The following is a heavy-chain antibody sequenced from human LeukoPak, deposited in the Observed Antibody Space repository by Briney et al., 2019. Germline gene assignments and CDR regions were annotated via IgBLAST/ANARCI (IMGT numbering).Heavy chain of an antibody. CDR2: ITRDGSAK. D-gene: IGHD6-13*01. CDR3: VREASGGTKGVSGTFDI. Sequence: PGGSLRLSCAASGFTLRTYWMSWVRQAPGKGLEWVASITRDGSAKYYVDSVKGRFTISRDNAKNSLYLQMNSLRAEDTAVYHCVREASGGTKGVSGTFDIWGQGTLVTVSS. CDR1: GFTLRTYW. J-gene: IGHJ3*02. V-gene: IGHV3-7*01.